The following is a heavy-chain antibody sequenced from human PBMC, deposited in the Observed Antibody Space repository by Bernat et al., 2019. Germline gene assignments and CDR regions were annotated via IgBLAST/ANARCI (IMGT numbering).Heavy chain of an antibody. CDR3: ALRPTVAAAGTWRPSTWFDP. CDR2: IIPIFGTA. V-gene: IGHV1-69*06. Sequence: QVQLVQSGAEVKKPGSSVKVSCKASGGTFSSYAISWVRQAPGQGLEWMGGIIPIFGTANYAQKFQGRVTITADKSTSTAYMELSSLRSEDTAVYYCALRPTVAAAGTWRPSTWFDPWGQGTLVTVSS. J-gene: IGHJ5*02. CDR1: GGTFSSYA. D-gene: IGHD6-13*01.